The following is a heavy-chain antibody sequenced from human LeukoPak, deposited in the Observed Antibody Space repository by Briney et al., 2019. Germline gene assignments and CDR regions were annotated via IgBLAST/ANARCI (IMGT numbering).Heavy chain of an antibody. V-gene: IGHV3-73*01. CDR1: GFTFSGSA. D-gene: IGHD2-2*01. CDR2: IRSKANSYAT. CDR3: TRPGTSEDAFDI. Sequence: GGSLRLSCAASGFTFSGSAMHWVRQASGKGLEWVGRIRSKANSYATAYAASVKGRFTISRDDSKNTAYLQMNSLKTEDTAVYYCTRPGTSEDAFDIWGQGTMVTVSS. J-gene: IGHJ3*02.